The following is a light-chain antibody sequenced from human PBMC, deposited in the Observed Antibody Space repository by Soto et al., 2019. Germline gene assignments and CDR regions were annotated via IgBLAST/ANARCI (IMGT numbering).Light chain of an antibody. J-gene: IGKJ1*01. Sequence: EIVLTQSPGTLSLSPGERATLSCRASQSVRDSYLAWYQQKPGQAPSLLIYDTSTRATGIPDRFIGSGSGTDFALPISRVEPEDFAMYFCQQYGSSPGTFGQGNKVEIK. CDR1: QSVRDSY. CDR2: DTS. CDR3: QQYGSSPGT. V-gene: IGKV3-20*01.